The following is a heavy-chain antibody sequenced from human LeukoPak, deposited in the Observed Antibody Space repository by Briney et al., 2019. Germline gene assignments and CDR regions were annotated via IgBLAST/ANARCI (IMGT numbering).Heavy chain of an antibody. V-gene: IGHV3-23*01. CDR1: EFTFSSHA. D-gene: IGHD6-19*01. J-gene: IGHJ4*02. Sequence: GGSLRLSCEVSEFTFSSHAMSWVRQAPGKGLDWVSSISGSGDATSYADSVKGRFTISRDNFKNTLSLQMNSLRAEDTAVYYCARVVAVAFDYWGQGTLVTVSS. CDR3: ARVVAVAFDY. CDR2: ISGSGDAT.